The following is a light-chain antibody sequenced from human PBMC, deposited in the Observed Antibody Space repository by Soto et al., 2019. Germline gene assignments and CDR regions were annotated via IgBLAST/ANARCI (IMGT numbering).Light chain of an antibody. Sequence: EIVLTQSPGTLSLSPGERATFSCRASQSVSSNYLAWYQQKPGQAPRILIYGASSRVIGIPDRFSGSGSGTDFTLTISRLEPEDFAVYYCQQYGSSPITFGQGTRLEIK. V-gene: IGKV3-20*01. CDR3: QQYGSSPIT. J-gene: IGKJ5*01. CDR1: QSVSSNY. CDR2: GAS.